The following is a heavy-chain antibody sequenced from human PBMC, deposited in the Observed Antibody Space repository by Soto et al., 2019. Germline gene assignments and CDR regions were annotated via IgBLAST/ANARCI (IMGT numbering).Heavy chain of an antibody. CDR3: NAKLELLLAPIVPDY. J-gene: IGHJ4*02. Sequence: PGGFLRLSCAASGFTFSSYSMNWFRQAPGKGLEWVSSISSSSSYLYYADSVKGRFTISRDNANNSLYLQMNSLRAEDTAVYSCNAKLELLLAPIVPDYWGQGTLVTVS. CDR1: GFTFSSYS. D-gene: IGHD1-26*01. CDR2: ISSSSSYL. V-gene: IGHV3-21*01.